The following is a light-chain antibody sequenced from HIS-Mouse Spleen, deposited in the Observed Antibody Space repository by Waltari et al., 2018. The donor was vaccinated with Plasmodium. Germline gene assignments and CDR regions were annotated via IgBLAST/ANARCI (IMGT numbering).Light chain of an antibody. CDR2: EDS. Sequence: SYELTQPPSVSVSPGQTARITCSVDALPKKYASWYQQKSGQAPVLVISEDSKRPSGTPERCSGSSSGTMATLTISGAQVEDEADYYCYSTDSSGNHRVFGGGTKLTVL. CDR3: YSTDSSGNHRV. CDR1: ALPKKY. V-gene: IGLV3-10*01. J-gene: IGLJ3*02.